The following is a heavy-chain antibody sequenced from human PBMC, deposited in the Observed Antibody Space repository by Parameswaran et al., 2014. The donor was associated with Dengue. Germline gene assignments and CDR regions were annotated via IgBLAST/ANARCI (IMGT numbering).Heavy chain of an antibody. Sequence: VRQMPGKGLEWMGIIYPGDSETRYSPSFQGQVTISADKSISTAYLKWSSLKASDTAMYYCASRGYCSSPSCYRDDAFDIWGQGTMVPSPQ. D-gene: IGHD2-2*02. CDR2: IYPGDSET. V-gene: IGHV5-51*01. J-gene: IGHJ3*02. CDR3: ASRGYCSSPSCYRDDAFDI.